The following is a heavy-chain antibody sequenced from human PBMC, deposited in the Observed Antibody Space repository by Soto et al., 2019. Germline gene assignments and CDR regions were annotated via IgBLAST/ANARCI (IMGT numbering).Heavy chain of an antibody. Sequence: SETLSLTCTVSGGSISSSSYYWGWIRQPPGKGLEWIGSIFYSGSTYYNPSLKSRVTISVDTSKNQFSLKLSSVTAADTAVYYCAREAYDFWTNSYREGYYYYGMDVWGQGTTVTVS. V-gene: IGHV4-39*02. CDR1: GGSISSSSYY. CDR3: AREAYDFWTNSYREGYYYYGMDV. CDR2: IFYSGST. J-gene: IGHJ6*02. D-gene: IGHD3-3*01.